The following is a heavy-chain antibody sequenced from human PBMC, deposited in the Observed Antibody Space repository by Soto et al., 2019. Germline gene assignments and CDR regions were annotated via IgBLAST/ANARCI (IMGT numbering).Heavy chain of an antibody. CDR1: GYTFTSYG. D-gene: IGHD3-16*01. CDR3: AREVGDMITFGGGIYYYYYYMDV. V-gene: IGHV1-18*01. CDR2: ISAYNGNT. J-gene: IGHJ6*03. Sequence: ASVKVSCKASGYTFTSYGISWVRQAPGQGLEWMGWISAYNGNTNHAQKLQGRVTMTTDTSTSTAYMELRSLRSDDTAVYYCAREVGDMITFGGGIYYYYYYMDVWGKGTTVTVSS.